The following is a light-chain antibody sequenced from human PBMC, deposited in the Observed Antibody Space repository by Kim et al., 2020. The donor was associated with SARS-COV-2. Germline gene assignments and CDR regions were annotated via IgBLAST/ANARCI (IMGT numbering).Light chain of an antibody. Sequence: SASTGDRVTITCRASQGISSYLAWYQQKPGKAPKLLIYAASTLQSGVPSRFSGSGSGTDFTLTISCLQSEDFATYYCQQYYSYPYTFGRGPSWRS. CDR1: QGISSY. V-gene: IGKV1-8*01. J-gene: IGKJ2*01. CDR2: AAS. CDR3: QQYYSYPYT.